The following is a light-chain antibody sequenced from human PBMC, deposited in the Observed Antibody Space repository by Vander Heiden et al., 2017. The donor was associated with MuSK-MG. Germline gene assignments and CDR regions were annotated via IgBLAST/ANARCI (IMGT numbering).Light chain of an antibody. CDR3: QQDSSSQT. J-gene: IGKJ1*01. CDR2: GAS. Sequence: DIVLPQSPGTLSLSPGERVTLSCRASQSVSRNFLAWYQKKPGQTPRLLISGASSRANGIPDRFSGSGSGTDFTLTISRLEPEDFAVYFWQQDSSSQTFGQGTEVEIK. CDR1: QSVSRNF. V-gene: IGKV3-20*01.